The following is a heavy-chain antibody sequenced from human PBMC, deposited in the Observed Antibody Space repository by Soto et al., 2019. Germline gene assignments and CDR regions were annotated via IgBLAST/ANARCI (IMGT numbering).Heavy chain of an antibody. CDR1: GFTFSSYA. CDR2: ISGSGGST. J-gene: IGHJ4*02. CDR3: AKDIALAAAGTDYFDY. Sequence: LRLSCAASGFTFSSYAMSWVRQVPGKGLEWVSAISGSGGSTYYADSVKGRFTISRDNSKNTLYLQMNSLRAEDTAVYYCAKDIALAAAGTDYFDYWGQGTLVTVSS. V-gene: IGHV3-23*01. D-gene: IGHD6-13*01.